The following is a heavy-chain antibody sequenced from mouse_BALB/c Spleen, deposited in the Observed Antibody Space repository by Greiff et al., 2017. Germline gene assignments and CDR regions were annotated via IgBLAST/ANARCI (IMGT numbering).Heavy chain of an antibody. CDR3: ARNWDAGFAY. J-gene: IGHJ3*01. V-gene: IGHV5-4*02. Sequence: EVHLVESGGGLVKPGGSLKLSCAASGFTFSDYYMYWVRQTPEKRLEWVATISDGGSYTYYPDSVKGRFTISRDNAKNNLYLQMSSLKSEDTAMYYCARNWDAGFAYWGQGTLVTVSA. CDR1: GFTFSDYY. CDR2: ISDGGSYT. D-gene: IGHD4-1*01.